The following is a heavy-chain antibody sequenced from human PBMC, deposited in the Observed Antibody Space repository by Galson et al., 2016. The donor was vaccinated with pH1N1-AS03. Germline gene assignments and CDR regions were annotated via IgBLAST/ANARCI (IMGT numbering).Heavy chain of an antibody. Sequence: SVKVSCKAYGHTFSINAVSWVRQAPGQGPEWMGGISPLLRTALYAQKWQGRVTITADESTSTAYMELSSLTSEDTAVYYCATLDTDDLDYWGQGTLVTVSS. CDR3: ATLDTDDLDY. J-gene: IGHJ4*02. CDR1: GHTFSINA. D-gene: IGHD2-2*02. CDR2: ISPLLRTA. V-gene: IGHV1-69*13.